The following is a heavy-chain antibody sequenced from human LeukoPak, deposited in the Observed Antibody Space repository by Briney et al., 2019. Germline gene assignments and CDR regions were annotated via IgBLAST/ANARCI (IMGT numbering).Heavy chain of an antibody. D-gene: IGHD5-18*01. CDR2: IRYDGSNK. Sequence: PGGSLRLSCAASGFTFSSYGMHWVRQAPGKGLEWVAFIRYDGSNKYYADSVKGRFTISRDNSKNTLYLQMNSLRAEDTAVYYCAKDQYKRGYSYGPLEYWGQGTLVSVSS. CDR1: GFTFSSYG. J-gene: IGHJ4*02. V-gene: IGHV3-30*02. CDR3: AKDQYKRGYSYGPLEY.